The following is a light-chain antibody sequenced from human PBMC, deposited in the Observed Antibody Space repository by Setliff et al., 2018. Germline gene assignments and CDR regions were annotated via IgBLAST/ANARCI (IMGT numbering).Light chain of an antibody. J-gene: IGLJ1*01. V-gene: IGLV2-8*01. CDR2: EVS. CDR1: SSDVGGYNY. CDR3: SSYADSNNYV. Sequence: ALAQPPSASGSPGQSVTISCTGTSSDVGGYNYVSWYRQHPGKAPKLMIYEVSKWPSGVPDRFSGSKSGNTASLTVSGLQAEDEADYYCSSYADSNNYVFGTGTKVTVL.